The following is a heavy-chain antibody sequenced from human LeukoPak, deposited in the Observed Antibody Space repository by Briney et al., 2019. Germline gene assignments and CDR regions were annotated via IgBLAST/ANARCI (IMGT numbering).Heavy chain of an antibody. J-gene: IGHJ4*02. D-gene: IGHD6-19*01. Sequence: GGSLRLSCAASGFTFSSYGMHWVRQAPGKGLEWVAVIWYDGSDKYYADSVKGRFTISRDNSKNTLYLQMNSLRAEDTAVYYCARDRTEGYSSGWSDWGQGTLVTVSS. V-gene: IGHV3-33*01. CDR3: ARDRTEGYSSGWSD. CDR2: IWYDGSDK. CDR1: GFTFSSYG.